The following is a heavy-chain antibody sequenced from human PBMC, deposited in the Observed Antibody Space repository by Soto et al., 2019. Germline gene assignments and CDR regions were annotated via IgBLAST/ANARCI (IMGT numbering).Heavy chain of an antibody. CDR3: ARDRPRYYYDSSGYYSDAFDI. V-gene: IGHV6-1*01. D-gene: IGHD3-22*01. CDR1: ADSVSSNSAA. Sequence: QTLSLTCAISADSVSSNSAAWNWIRQSPSRGHEWLGRTYYRSKWYNDYAVSVKSRITIDPDTSKNQFSLQLNSVTPEDTAVYYCARDRPRYYYDSSGYYSDAFDIWGQGTMVTVSS. CDR2: TYYRSKWYN. J-gene: IGHJ3*02.